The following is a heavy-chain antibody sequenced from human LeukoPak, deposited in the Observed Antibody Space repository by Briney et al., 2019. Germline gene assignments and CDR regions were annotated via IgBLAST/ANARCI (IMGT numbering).Heavy chain of an antibody. CDR2: INPNSGDT. CDR3: ARDRLGNTYGYGDS. Sequence: GASVMVSCKASGYTFTNYGISWVRQAPGQGLEWMGWINPNSGDTNYAQSFQGRDTMTRDTSISTAYMELSRLRSDDTAVYYCARDRLGNTYGYGDSWGQGTLVTVSS. CDR1: GYTFTNYG. D-gene: IGHD5-18*01. J-gene: IGHJ4*02. V-gene: IGHV1-2*02.